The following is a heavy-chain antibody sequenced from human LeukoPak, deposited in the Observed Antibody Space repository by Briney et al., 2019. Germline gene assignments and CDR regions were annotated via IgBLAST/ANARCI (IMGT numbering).Heavy chain of an antibody. V-gene: IGHV3-48*02. Sequence: GGSLRLSCAASGFTFSSYSMNWVRQAPGKGLEWVSYISSSSSTIYYADSVKGRFTISRDNAKNSLYLQMNSLRDEDTAVYYCARDDLEWLVYGDYYGMDVWGQGTTVTVSS. CDR3: ARDDLEWLVYGDYYGMDV. J-gene: IGHJ6*02. D-gene: IGHD6-19*01. CDR2: ISSSSSTI. CDR1: GFTFSSYS.